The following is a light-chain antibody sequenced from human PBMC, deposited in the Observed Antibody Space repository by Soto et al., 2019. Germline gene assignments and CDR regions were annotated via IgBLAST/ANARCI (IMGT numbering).Light chain of an antibody. CDR2: KAS. CDR1: QSVDTC. J-gene: IGKJ1*01. CDR3: QQFYRYPWT. Sequence: DIQMTQSPSTLSASVGDRVTITCRASQSVDTCLAWYQQKPGKAPHLLIYKASSLETGVPSRFSGSGSVTEFNLTISSLQPDDVPTYYSQQFYRYPWTFGQGTKVEIK. V-gene: IGKV1-5*03.